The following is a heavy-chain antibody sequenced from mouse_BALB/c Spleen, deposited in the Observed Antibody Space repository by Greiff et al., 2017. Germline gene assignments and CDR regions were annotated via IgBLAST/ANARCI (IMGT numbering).Heavy chain of an antibody. CDR1: GFDFSRYW. J-gene: IGHJ4*01. CDR3: ARSTMITYYYAMDY. CDR2: INPDSSTI. D-gene: IGHD2-4*01. V-gene: IGHV4-1*02. Sequence: EVKLLESGGGLVQPGGSLKLSCAASGFDFSRYWMSWVRQAPGKGLEWIGEINPDSSTINYTPSLKDKFIISRDNAKNTLYLQMSKVRSEDTALYYCARSTMITYYYAMDYWGQGNSVTVSS.